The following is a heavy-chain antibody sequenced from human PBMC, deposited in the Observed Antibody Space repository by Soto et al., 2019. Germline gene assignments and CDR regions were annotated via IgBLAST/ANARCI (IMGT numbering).Heavy chain of an antibody. V-gene: IGHV3-21*01. CDR1: GFTFSSYS. CDR2: IISSSSYI. J-gene: IGHJ5*02. CDR3: ARANRDPVLGFDP. Sequence: EVQLVESGGGLVKPGVSLRLSCAASGFTFSSYSMNWVRQAPGKGLEWVSSIISSSSYIYYADSVKGRFTISRDNAKNSLYLSMNSLRADDTDVYYCARANRDPVLGFDPWGQGTLVTVSS. D-gene: IGHD7-27*01.